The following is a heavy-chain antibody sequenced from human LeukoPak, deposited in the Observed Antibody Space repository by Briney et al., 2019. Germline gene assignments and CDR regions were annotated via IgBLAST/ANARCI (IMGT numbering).Heavy chain of an antibody. V-gene: IGHV4-59*11. Sequence: SETLSLTCTVSGGSISSHYWSWIRQPPGKGLEWIGYSYYSGSTNYNPSLKSRVTISVDTSKNQFSLKLSSVTAADTAVYYCARQAGTHYAFDIWGQGTMVTVSS. J-gene: IGHJ3*02. CDR3: ARQAGTHYAFDI. CDR2: SYYSGST. CDR1: GGSISSHY. D-gene: IGHD1-1*01.